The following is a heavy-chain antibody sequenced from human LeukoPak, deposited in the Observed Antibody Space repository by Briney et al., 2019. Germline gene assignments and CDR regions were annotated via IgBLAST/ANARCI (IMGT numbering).Heavy chain of an antibody. V-gene: IGHV3-23*01. CDR1: GFTFSSYA. CDR2: ISGSGGST. Sequence: GGSLRLSCAASGFTFSSYAMSWVRQAPGKGLEWVSAISGSGGSTYYADSVKGRFTISRDNSKNTLYLQMISLSAEDTAVYYCAKLYCSGGSCYLPWGQGTLVTVSS. J-gene: IGHJ4*02. D-gene: IGHD2-15*01. CDR3: AKLYCSGGSCYLP.